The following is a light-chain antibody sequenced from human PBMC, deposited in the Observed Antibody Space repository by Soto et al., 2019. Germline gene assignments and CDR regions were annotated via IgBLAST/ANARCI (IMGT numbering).Light chain of an antibody. Sequence: QSVLTQPPSASGTPGQRITISCSGSSPNIGSKTVNWYQQVPGTAPKLLIYSTNQRPSGVPDRFSGSKSGTSASLAISGLQSDDEADYYCAAWDDDLNGFVVFGGGTQLTVL. CDR1: SPNIGSKT. CDR2: STN. V-gene: IGLV1-44*01. J-gene: IGLJ2*01. CDR3: AAWDDDLNGFVV.